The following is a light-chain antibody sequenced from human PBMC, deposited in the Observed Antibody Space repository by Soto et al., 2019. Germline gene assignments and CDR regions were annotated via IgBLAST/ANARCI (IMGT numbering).Light chain of an antibody. J-gene: IGKJ4*01. CDR2: GAS. CDR1: QSININ. Sequence: EVLMTQSPATLSVSPGERVTLSCRASQSININLAWYQQKPGQAPRVLIYGASSRASGIPDRFSGSGSGTDFTLTISRLEHDAFALYYCQQYHNWPPLTFGGGTRVEIK. CDR3: QQYHNWPPLT. V-gene: IGKV3D-15*01.